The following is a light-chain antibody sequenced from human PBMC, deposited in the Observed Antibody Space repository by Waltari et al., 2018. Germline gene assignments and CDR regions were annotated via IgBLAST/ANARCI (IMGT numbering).Light chain of an antibody. J-gene: IGKJ1*01. CDR1: QSVTRAL. CDR3: QHYVRLPAT. Sequence: EILLTQSPGTLSLSPGERATLSCRASQSVTRALAWYQQKPGKDPRLLIYGASNGATGIPDRGSGSGSGTDFSLTISRLEPEDFAVYYCQHYVRLPATFGQGTKVEIK. V-gene: IGKV3-20*01. CDR2: GAS.